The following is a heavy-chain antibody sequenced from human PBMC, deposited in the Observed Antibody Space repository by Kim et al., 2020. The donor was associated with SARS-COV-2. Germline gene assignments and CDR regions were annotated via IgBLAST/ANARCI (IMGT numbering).Heavy chain of an antibody. CDR2: TTGGYGDT. V-gene: IGHV3-23*01. CDR3: AREQVATQYYYYYGMDV. J-gene: IGHJ6*02. D-gene: IGHD3-16*01. CDR1: GFSLDNYA. Sequence: GGSLRLSCAASGFSLDNYAITWVRQAPGEGLEWLAGTTGGYGDTYYAHSVRGRFIVSRDKSTYAVHLQMNSLRAEDTAVYYCAREQVATQYYYYYGMDVWGQGTTVTVSS.